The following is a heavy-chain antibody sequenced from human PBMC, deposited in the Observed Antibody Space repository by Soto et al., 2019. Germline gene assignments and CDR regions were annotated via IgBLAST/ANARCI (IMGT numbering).Heavy chain of an antibody. D-gene: IGHD2-21*02. CDR2: IWYDGSNK. CDR1: GFSFSSYG. J-gene: IGHJ4*02. Sequence: GGSLRLSCVGSGFSFSSYGMHWVRQAPGKGLEWVALIWYDGSNKYYADSVKGRFTISRHNSKNTLYLQMSSLRADDTAVYYCARGPIVSGGNSKTIDYWGQGTLVTVSS. CDR3: ARGPIVSGGNSKTIDY. V-gene: IGHV3-33*01.